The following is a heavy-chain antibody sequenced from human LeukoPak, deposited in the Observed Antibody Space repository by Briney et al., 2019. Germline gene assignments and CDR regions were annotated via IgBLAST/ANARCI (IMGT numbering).Heavy chain of an antibody. CDR2: IYYSGST. V-gene: IGHV4-39*01. Sequence: PSETLSLTRAVSGGSISSNSYYWGWIRQPPGKGLEWIGSIYYSGSTYYNPSLKSRVTISVDTSKNQFSLKLSSVTAADTAVYYCARAEINDYSRYWGQGIPVIVSS. CDR1: GGSISSNSYY. D-gene: IGHD4-11*01. CDR3: ARAEINDYSRY. J-gene: IGHJ4*02.